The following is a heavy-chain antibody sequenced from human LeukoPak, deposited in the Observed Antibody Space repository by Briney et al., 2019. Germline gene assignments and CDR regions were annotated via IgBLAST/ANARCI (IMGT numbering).Heavy chain of an antibody. Sequence: SETLSLTCTVSGGSISSGGYYWSWIRQHPGKGLEWIGYIYYSGSTYYNPSLKSRVTISVDTSKNQFSLKLSPVTAADTAVYYCARSYGTGAPLGYWGQGTLVTVSS. CDR1: GGSISSGGYY. CDR2: IYYSGST. CDR3: ARSYGTGAPLGY. V-gene: IGHV4-31*03. J-gene: IGHJ4*02. D-gene: IGHD1-26*01.